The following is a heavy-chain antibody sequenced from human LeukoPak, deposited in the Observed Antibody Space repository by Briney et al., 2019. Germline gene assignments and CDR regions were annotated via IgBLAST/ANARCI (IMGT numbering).Heavy chain of an antibody. V-gene: IGHV1-2*02. D-gene: IGHD3-10*01. J-gene: IGHJ4*02. CDR2: IHPNGHDT. CDR3: SGHYGLGPV. CDR1: GYTFTHHH. Sequence: GAAVKVSCKASGYTFTHHHILWVRQPPGQGLEWMGWIHPNGHDTKYAQKFQGRMTMTTDTSITTAYMELNWVTSDDTAVYYCSGHYGLGPVWGQGTLITASS.